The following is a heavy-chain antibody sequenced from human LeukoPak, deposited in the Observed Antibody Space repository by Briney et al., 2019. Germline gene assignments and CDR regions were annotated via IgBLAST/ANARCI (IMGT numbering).Heavy chain of an antibody. CDR1: GFTLRHFA. V-gene: IGHV3-23*01. J-gene: IGHJ4*02. D-gene: IGHD6-13*01. CDR2: ISGSGGST. Sequence: GGSLRLSCAASGFTLRHFAMKWVRQAAGRGLEWVSAISGSGGSTYYADSVKGRFTISRDNSKNTLYLQMNSLRAEDTAVYYCAKDWAAAGTGYYFDYWGQGTLVTVSS. CDR3: AKDWAAAGTGYYFDY.